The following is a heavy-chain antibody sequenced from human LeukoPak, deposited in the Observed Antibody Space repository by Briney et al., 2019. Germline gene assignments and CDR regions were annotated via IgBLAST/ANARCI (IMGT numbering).Heavy chain of an antibody. D-gene: IGHD5-18*01. CDR3: AREGGYSYGYSSNVVDY. CDR2: IYYSGST. Sequence: SETLSLTCTVSGGSISSYYWSWIRQPPGKGLEWIGYIYYSGSTNYNPSLKSRVTISVDTSKNQFSLKLSSVTAADTAVYYCAREGGYSYGYSSNVVDYWGQGTLVTVSS. V-gene: IGHV4-59*12. CDR1: GGSISSYY. J-gene: IGHJ4*02.